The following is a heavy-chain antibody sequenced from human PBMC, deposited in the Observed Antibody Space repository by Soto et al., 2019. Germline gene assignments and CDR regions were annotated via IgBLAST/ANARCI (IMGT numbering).Heavy chain of an antibody. CDR1: GIIFSDYY. J-gene: IGHJ4*02. CDR2: ISNSGRSI. Sequence: PGGSLRLSCTASGIIFSDYYMAWVRQAPGKGLEWISDISNSGRSIYYADSVKGRFTISRDNAKNSLYLQMNSLRAEDTAVYYCARDSLGYCTSTSCYWSEDYWGQGTLVTVSS. CDR3: ARDSLGYCTSTSCYWSEDY. V-gene: IGHV3-11*01. D-gene: IGHD2-2*01.